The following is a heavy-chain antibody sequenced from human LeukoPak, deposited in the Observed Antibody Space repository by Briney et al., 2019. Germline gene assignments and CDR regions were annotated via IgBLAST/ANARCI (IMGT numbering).Heavy chain of an antibody. D-gene: IGHD6-13*01. V-gene: IGHV1-24*01. CDR2: FDPEDGET. CDR1: GYTLTELS. CDR3: ATVGPDSSRNPYYYGMDV. Sequence: ASVKVSCKVSGYTLTELSMHWVRQAPGKGPEWMGGFDPEDGETIYAQKFQGRVTMTEDTSTDTAYMELSSLRSEDTAVYYCATVGPDSSRNPYYYGMDVWGQGTTVTVSS. J-gene: IGHJ6*02.